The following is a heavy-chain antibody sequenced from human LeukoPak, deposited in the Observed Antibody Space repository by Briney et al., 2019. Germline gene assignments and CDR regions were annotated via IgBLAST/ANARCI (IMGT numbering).Heavy chain of an antibody. D-gene: IGHD3-9*01. Sequence: PGGSLRLSCAASGFIFTTYWMSWVRQAPGKGLEWMANIKQDGSEKYYVDSVKGRFTISRDNAKNSLYLQMNSLRAEDTAVYYCVRDRYDVLTGYNDAFDIWGHGTLVAVSS. CDR2: IKQDGSEK. J-gene: IGHJ3*02. CDR3: VRDRYDVLTGYNDAFDI. V-gene: IGHV3-7*01. CDR1: GFIFTTYW.